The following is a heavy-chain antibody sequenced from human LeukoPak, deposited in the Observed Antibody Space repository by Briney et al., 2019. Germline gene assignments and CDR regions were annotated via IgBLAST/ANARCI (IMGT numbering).Heavy chain of an antibody. CDR1: GGSVSSSNYY. Sequence: SETLSLTCTVSGGSVSSSNYYWSWIRQPPGKGLEWVGFFSYNVHSDYNPSLKSRVTISVDTSKNQFSLRLSSVTAADTAVYYCARGAPKEIQLWLRLRGVAFDIWGQGTMVTVSS. CDR2: FSYNVHS. D-gene: IGHD5-18*01. J-gene: IGHJ3*02. V-gene: IGHV4-61*01. CDR3: ARGAPKEIQLWLRLRGVAFDI.